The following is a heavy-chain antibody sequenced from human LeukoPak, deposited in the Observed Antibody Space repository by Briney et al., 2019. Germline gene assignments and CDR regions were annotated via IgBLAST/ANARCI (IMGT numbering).Heavy chain of an antibody. J-gene: IGHJ4*02. CDR3: ARGDYGSGSYFDY. CDR2: INHSGST. D-gene: IGHD3-10*01. CDR1: GGSISSYY. V-gene: IGHV4-34*01. Sequence: PSETLSLTCTVSGGSISSYYWSWIRQPPGKGLEWIGEINHSGSTNYNPSLKSRVTISVDTSKNQFSLKLSSVTAADTAVYYCARGDYGSGSYFDYWGQGTLVTVSS.